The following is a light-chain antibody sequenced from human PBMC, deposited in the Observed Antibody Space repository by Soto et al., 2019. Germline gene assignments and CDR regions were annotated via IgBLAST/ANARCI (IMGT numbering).Light chain of an antibody. CDR1: QSVSSNY. Sequence: EIVLTQSPGTLSLSPGERATLSCRASQSVSSNYLAWYQRKPGQAPRLLIYGASSRATDIPTRFSGSGSGTAFTLTITRLEPEDFAVYFCQQYGGSPPTFGQGTKVESK. V-gene: IGKV3-20*01. J-gene: IGKJ1*01. CDR3: QQYGGSPPT. CDR2: GAS.